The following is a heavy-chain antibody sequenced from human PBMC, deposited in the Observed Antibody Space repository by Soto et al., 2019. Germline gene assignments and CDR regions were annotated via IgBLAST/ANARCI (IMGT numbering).Heavy chain of an antibody. D-gene: IGHD3-22*01. CDR3: MLGSGWKDFDY. CDR2: IYYSGST. V-gene: IGHV4-39*01. J-gene: IGHJ4*02. CDR1: GGSISSSSYY. Sequence: SESLSLTCAVSGGSISSSSYYWGWIRQPPGKGLEWIGNIYYSGSTYYNPSLKSRVTISVDTSKNQFSLKLSSVTAADTAVYYCMLGSGWKDFDYWGQGTLVTVSS.